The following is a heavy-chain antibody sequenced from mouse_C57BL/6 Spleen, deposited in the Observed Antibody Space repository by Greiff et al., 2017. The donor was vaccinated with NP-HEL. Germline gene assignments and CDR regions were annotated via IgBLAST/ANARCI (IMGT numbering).Heavy chain of an antibody. CDR1: GYSITSGYD. CDR2: ISYSGST. V-gene: IGHV3-1*01. J-gene: IGHJ2*01. CDR3: AREGYYFDY. Sequence: EVHLVESGPGMVKPSQSLSLTCTVTGYSITSGYDWHWIRHFPGNKLEWMGYISYSGSTNYNPSLKSRIPITHDTSKNHFFLKLNSVTTEDTATYYCAREGYYFDYWGQGTTLTVSS.